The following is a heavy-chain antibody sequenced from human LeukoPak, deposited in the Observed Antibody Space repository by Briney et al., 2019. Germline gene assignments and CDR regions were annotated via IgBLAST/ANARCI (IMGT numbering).Heavy chain of an antibody. J-gene: IGHJ5*02. V-gene: IGHV4-59*01. Sequence: SETLSLTCSVSGGSNSTYYWTWIRQPPGKGLEWIGYIYYSGSTNYNPSLKSRVTISLDTSKNQFSLKLSSVTAADTAVYYCARQIAVAGSHWFDPWGQGTLVTVSS. CDR3: ARQIAVAGSHWFDP. D-gene: IGHD6-19*01. CDR1: GGSNSTYY. CDR2: IYYSGST.